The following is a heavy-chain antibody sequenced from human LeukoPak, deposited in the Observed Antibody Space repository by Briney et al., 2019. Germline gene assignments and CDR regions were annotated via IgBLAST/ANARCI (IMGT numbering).Heavy chain of an antibody. D-gene: IGHD3-16*01. CDR3: ARESLRLGEFRAYYFDY. CDR1: GFTVSSTY. CDR2: IYSGGST. V-gene: IGHV3-53*01. Sequence: PGGSLRLSCAASGFTVSSTYMSWVRQTPGKGLEWVSVIYSGGSTYYADSVKGRFTISRDNSKNTLYLQMNSLRAEDTAVYYCARESLRLGEFRAYYFDYWGQGTLVTVSS. J-gene: IGHJ4*02.